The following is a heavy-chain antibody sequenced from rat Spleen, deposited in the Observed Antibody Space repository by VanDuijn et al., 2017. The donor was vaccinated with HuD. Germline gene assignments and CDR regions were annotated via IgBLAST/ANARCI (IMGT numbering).Heavy chain of an antibody. CDR2: VSYEGSTT. CDR1: GFIFSNFG. D-gene: IGHD1-4*01. J-gene: IGHJ4*01. V-gene: IGHV5-29*01. Sequence: EVQLVESGGGLVQPGRSLKLSCTASGFIFSNFGMHWIRQAPTKGLEWVASVSYEGSTTFYGDSVKGRFTISRDNAKSTLYLQMNSLRSEDTATYYCTRGLPGYYYVMDAWGQGASVTVSS. CDR3: TRGLPGYYYVMDA.